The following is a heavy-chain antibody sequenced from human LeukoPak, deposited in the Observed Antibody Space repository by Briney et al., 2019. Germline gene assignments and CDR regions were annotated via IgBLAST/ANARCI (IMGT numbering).Heavy chain of an antibody. V-gene: IGHV3-48*04. J-gene: IGHJ6*02. CDR1: GFTFSSYI. CDR2: ISSSSSTI. D-gene: IGHD3-10*01. CDR3: ARDGAPYYGSGSYYADYYGMDV. Sequence: PGGSLRLSCAASGFTFSSYIMNCVRQAPGRGLEWVSYISSSSSTIYYADSVKGRLTISRDNAKNSLYLQMNSLRAEDTAVYYCARDGAPYYGSGSYYADYYGMDVWGQGTTVTVSS.